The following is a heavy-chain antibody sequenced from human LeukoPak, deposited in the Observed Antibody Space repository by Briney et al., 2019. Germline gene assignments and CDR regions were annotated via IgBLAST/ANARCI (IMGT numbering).Heavy chain of an antibody. CDR1: GGSFSGYY. J-gene: IGHJ4*02. CDR2: INHSGST. V-gene: IGHV4-34*01. Sequence: SETLSLTCAVYGGSFSGYYWSWIRQPPGKGLERIGEINHSGSTNYNPSLKSRVTISVDTSKNQFSLKLSSVTAVDTAVYYCASSIDYGDRYFDYWGQGTLVTVSS. D-gene: IGHD4-17*01. CDR3: ASSIDYGDRYFDY.